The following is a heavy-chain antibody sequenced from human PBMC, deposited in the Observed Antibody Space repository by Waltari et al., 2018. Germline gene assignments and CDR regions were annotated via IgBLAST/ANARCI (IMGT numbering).Heavy chain of an antibody. CDR1: GYSFTTYW. D-gene: IGHD6-13*01. Sequence: EVQLVQSGAEVKKPGESLKISCKGSGYSFTTYWIGWVRQMPGKGLEWMGIIYPGGSDTRYSPSFQGQVTISADKSISTAYLQWSSLKASDTAIYYCARRDLTTAGSYYFDYWGQGTLVTVSS. CDR2: IYPGGSDT. V-gene: IGHV5-51*01. CDR3: ARRDLTTAGSYYFDY. J-gene: IGHJ4*02.